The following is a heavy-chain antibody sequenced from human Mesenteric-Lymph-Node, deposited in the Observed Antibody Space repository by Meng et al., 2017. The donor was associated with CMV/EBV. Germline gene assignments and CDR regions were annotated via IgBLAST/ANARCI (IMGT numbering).Heavy chain of an antibody. CDR3: AKDRTGYRSGSSSGMED. Sequence: GASLKISCAASGFTFSSYSMNWVRQAPGKGLEWVSSISSSSSYIYYADSEKGRFTNSRDNSKNTSYLQMNSLGAEDTAVYYCAKDRTGYRSGSSSGMEDWGQGTMVTVSS. J-gene: IGHJ6*02. V-gene: IGHV3-21*01. D-gene: IGHD3-10*01. CDR1: GFTFSSYS. CDR2: ISSSSSYI.